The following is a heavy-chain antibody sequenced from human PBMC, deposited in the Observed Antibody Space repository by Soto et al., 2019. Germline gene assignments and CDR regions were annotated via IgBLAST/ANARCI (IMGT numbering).Heavy chain of an antibody. CDR3: AILGEDYGDYGFDY. CDR2: ISYDGSNK. D-gene: IGHD4-17*01. J-gene: IGHJ4*02. CDR1: GFTFSSYG. V-gene: IGHV3-30*03. Sequence: QVQLVESGGGVVQPGRSLRLSCAASGFTFSSYGMHWVRQAPGKGLEWVAVISYDGSNKYYADSVKGRFTISRDNSKNTLYLQMNSLRAEDTAVYYCAILGEDYGDYGFDYWGQGTLVTVSS.